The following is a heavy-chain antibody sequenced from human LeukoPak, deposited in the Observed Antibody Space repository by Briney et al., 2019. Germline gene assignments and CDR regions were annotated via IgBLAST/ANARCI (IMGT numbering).Heavy chain of an antibody. J-gene: IGHJ6*02. CDR3: ARDYSSSWYAGNYYYGMDV. CDR1: GFTVSSNY. D-gene: IGHD6-13*01. CDR2: IYSGGST. V-gene: IGHV3-53*01. Sequence: GGSLRLSCAASGFTVSSNYMSWVRQAPGKGLEWVSVIYSGGSTYYADSVKGRFTISRDNSKNTLYLQMNSLRAEDTAVYYCARDYSSSWYAGNYYYGMDVWGQGTTVTVSS.